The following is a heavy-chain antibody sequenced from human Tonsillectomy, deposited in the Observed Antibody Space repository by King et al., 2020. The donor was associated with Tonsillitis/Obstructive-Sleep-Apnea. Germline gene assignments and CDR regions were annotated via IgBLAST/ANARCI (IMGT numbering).Heavy chain of an antibody. CDR2: ISAYNGNT. J-gene: IGHJ4*02. V-gene: IGHV1-18*01. Sequence: QLVQSGAEVKKPGASVKVSCKASGYTFTSYGISWVRQAPGQGLECMGWISAYNGNTNYAQKLQGRVTMTTDTSTSRAYMELRRLRSDDTAVYYCAGDRGWEPERGVDYWGQGTLVTVSS. D-gene: IGHD1-26*01. CDR1: GYTFTSYG. CDR3: AGDRGWEPERGVDY.